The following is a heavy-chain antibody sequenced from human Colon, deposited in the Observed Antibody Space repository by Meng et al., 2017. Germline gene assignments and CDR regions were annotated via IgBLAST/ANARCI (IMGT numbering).Heavy chain of an antibody. CDR2: INPRTGDT. V-gene: IGHV1-2*06. J-gene: IGHJ4*02. Sequence: QVHLVQPGAEGKKPGASVTVSCKASGYTLYIHWVRLRPGEGLEWMGRINPRTGDTKSAQSFQRMVTMTRDTSTTTFSMDLRSLTTDDSAIYFCARESADGGSFDLWGQGTLVTVSS. D-gene: IGHD2-15*01. CDR1: GYTLY. CDR3: ARESADGGSFDL.